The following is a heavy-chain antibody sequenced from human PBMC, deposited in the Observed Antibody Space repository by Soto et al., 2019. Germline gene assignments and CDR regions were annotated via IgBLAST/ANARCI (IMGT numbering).Heavy chain of an antibody. J-gene: IGHJ6*03. CDR3: ARVRQLVGYFYYYMDV. D-gene: IGHD6-6*01. CDR1: GYTLTELS. Sequence: ASVKVSCKVSGYTLTELSMHCVRQAPGKGLEWMGGFDPEDGETIYAQKFQGRVTITEDTSTDTAYMELRSLRSEDTAVYYCARVRQLVGYFYYYMDVWGKGTTVTVSS. CDR2: FDPEDGET. V-gene: IGHV1-24*01.